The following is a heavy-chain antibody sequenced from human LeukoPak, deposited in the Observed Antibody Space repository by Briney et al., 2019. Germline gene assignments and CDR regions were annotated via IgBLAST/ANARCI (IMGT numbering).Heavy chain of an antibody. CDR3: ARQHYGGNSVPWDY. D-gene: IGHD4-23*01. CDR2: IIPILGIA. Sequence: GASVKVSCKASGYTFTSYGISWVRQAPGQGLEWMGRIIPILGIANYAQKFQGRVTITADKSTSTAYMELSSLRSEDTAVYYCARQHYGGNSVPWDYWGQGTLVTVSS. CDR1: GYTFTSYG. J-gene: IGHJ4*02. V-gene: IGHV1-69*04.